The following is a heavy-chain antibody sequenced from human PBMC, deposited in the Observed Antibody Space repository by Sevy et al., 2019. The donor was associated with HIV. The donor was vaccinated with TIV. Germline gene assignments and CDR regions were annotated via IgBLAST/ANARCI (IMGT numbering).Heavy chain of an antibody. Sequence: GGSLRLSCAASGFTFAKYSMSWVRQAPGKGLEWVSTFSFGCGRINYADSVKGRFTISRDESKNTLFLQMNSLRDEDTATYFCAREGCTQPHDYWGQGTLVTVSS. J-gene: IGHJ4*02. CDR3: AREGCTQPHDY. CDR2: FSFGCGRI. V-gene: IGHV3-23*01. CDR1: GFTFAKYS. D-gene: IGHD2-8*01.